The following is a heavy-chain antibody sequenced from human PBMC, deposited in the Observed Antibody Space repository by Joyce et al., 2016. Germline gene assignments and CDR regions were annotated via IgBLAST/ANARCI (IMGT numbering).Heavy chain of an antibody. J-gene: IGHJ6*02. V-gene: IGHV4-39*07. D-gene: IGHD2/OR15-2a*01. CDR3: ARVDGNYYYYGMDV. CDR1: GGSISSSSHY. Sequence: QLHLQESGPGLVKPSETLSLTCTVSGGSISSSSHYWGWIHQPPGKGLEWIGSIYYSASTYYNPSLKSRVTISVDTSKNQFSLKLSSVTAADTAVYYCARVDGNYYYYGMDVWGQGTTVTVSS. CDR2: IYYSAST.